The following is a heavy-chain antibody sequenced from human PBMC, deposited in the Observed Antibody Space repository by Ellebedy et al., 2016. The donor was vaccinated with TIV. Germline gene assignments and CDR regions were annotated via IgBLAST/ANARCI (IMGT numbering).Heavy chain of an antibody. Sequence: SVKVSXXVSGGTFSNRAIAWVRQAPGQGLEWMGGIIPIIGRTDYAQKFQGRVTITADESTRTAYMELSSLRSEDTAVYYCAREYDGGYEDYWGQGTLVTVSS. CDR3: AREYDGGYEDY. J-gene: IGHJ4*02. CDR1: GGTFSNRA. CDR2: IIPIIGRT. D-gene: IGHD5-12*01. V-gene: IGHV1-69*13.